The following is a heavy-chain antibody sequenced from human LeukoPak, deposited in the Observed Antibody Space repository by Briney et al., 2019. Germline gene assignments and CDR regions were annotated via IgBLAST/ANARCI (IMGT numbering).Heavy chain of an antibody. CDR2: IYTSGST. Sequence: PSETLSLTCTVSGGSISSGSYYWSWLRQPAGKGLEWIGRIYTSGSTNYNPSLKSRVTISVDTSKNQFSLKLSSVTSADTAVYYCARGFGYSKLYFDYWGQGTLVTVSP. CDR3: ARGFGYSKLYFDY. V-gene: IGHV4-61*02. CDR1: GGSISSGSYY. J-gene: IGHJ4*02. D-gene: IGHD4-23*01.